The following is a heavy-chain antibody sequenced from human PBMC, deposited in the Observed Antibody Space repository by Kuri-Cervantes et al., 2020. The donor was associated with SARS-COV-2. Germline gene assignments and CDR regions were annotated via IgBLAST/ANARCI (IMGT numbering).Heavy chain of an antibody. CDR2: ISYDGSNK. Sequence: GGSLRLSCAASGFTFSSYAMHWVRQAPGKGLEWVAVISYDGSNKYYADSVKGRFTISRDNSKNTLYLQMNSLRAEDTAVYYCARDRVVEASDIWGQGTMVTVSS. D-gene: IGHD2-15*01. CDR1: GFTFSSYA. CDR3: ARDRVVEASDI. V-gene: IGHV3-30-3*01. J-gene: IGHJ3*02.